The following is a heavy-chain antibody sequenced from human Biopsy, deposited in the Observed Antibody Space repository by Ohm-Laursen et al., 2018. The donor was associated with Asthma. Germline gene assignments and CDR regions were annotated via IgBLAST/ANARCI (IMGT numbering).Heavy chain of an antibody. Sequence: SLRLSCAAFGFTFSNYGMHWVRQVPGKGLEWVANIKHDGTEKNHVDSLKGRFTISRDNAKNSLYLQMNSLRAEDTAVYYCARTFHFWSPYHAEHYQLWGQGTLVTVPS. CDR3: ARTFHFWSPYHAEHYQL. CDR2: IKHDGTEK. CDR1: GFTFSNYG. D-gene: IGHD3-3*02. J-gene: IGHJ1*01. V-gene: IGHV3-7*01.